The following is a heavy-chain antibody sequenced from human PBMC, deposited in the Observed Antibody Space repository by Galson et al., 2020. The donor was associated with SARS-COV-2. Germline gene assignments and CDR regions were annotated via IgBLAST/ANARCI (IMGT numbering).Heavy chain of an antibody. V-gene: IGHV4-30-4*07. CDR3: ARRGSAYDAFDF. Sequence: SETLSLTCAVSGGSISNGGYSWSWIRQPPGKGLEYIGYIYYSGSAYYNPSLKSRLTMSVDTSKNQFSLELSSVTAADTAVYFCARRGSAYDAFDFWGQGTMVTVSS. CDR1: GGSISNGGYS. J-gene: IGHJ3*01. CDR2: IYYSGSA. D-gene: IGHD6-19*01.